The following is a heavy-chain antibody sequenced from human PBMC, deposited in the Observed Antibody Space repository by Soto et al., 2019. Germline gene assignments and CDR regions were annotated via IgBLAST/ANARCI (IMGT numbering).Heavy chain of an antibody. CDR2: ISYDGSKK. Sequence: GSLRLSCAASGFTFSSYGIHWVRQAPGKGLEWVAVISYDGSKKNYLDSVKGRFTISRDNSKNTMYLEMNSLRAEDTAIYYCAKDTYYHDTSGYYVFDYWGQGT. CDR3: AKDTYYHDTSGYYVFDY. V-gene: IGHV3-30*18. CDR1: GFTFSSYG. J-gene: IGHJ4*02. D-gene: IGHD3-22*01.